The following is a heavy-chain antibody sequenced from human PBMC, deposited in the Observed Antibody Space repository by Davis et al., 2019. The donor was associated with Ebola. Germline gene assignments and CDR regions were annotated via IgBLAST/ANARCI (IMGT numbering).Heavy chain of an antibody. V-gene: IGHV1-46*01. J-gene: IGHJ6*02. CDR3: ARDRPLDFFFGDYYGMDV. CDR2: INPSGGST. CDR1: GYTFTSYY. Sequence: AASVKVSCKASGYTFTSYYMHWVRQAPGQGLEWMGIINPSGGSTSYAQKFQGRVTMTRDTSTRTVYMELSSLRSEDTAVYYCARDRPLDFFFGDYYGMDVWGQGTTVTVSS. D-gene: IGHD3-16*01.